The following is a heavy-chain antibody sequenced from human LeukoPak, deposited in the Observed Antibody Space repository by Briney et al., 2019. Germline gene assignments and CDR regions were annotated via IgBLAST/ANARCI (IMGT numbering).Heavy chain of an antibody. Sequence: SETLSLTCAVYGGSFSGYYWSWIRQPPGKGLGWIGEINHSGSTNYNPSLKSRVTISVDTSKNQFSLKLSSVTAADTAVYYCARESGSVTSEVDFDYWGQGTLVTVSS. V-gene: IGHV4-34*01. CDR1: GGSFSGYY. CDR2: INHSGST. CDR3: ARESGSVTSEVDFDY. J-gene: IGHJ4*02. D-gene: IGHD4-17*01.